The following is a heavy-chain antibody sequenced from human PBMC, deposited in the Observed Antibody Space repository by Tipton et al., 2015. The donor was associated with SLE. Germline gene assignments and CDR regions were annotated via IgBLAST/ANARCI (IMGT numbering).Heavy chain of an antibody. Sequence: TLSLTCAVYGGSFSGYYWSWIRQPPGKGLEWIGEINHSGSTNYNPSLKSRVTISVGTSKNQFSLKLSSVTAADTAVYYCARQGAVAGFDYWGQGTLVTVSS. CDR1: GGSFSGYY. CDR2: INHSGST. CDR3: ARQGAVAGFDY. J-gene: IGHJ4*02. V-gene: IGHV4-34*01. D-gene: IGHD6-19*01.